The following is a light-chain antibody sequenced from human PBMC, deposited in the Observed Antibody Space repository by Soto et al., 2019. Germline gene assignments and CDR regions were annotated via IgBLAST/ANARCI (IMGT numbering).Light chain of an antibody. Sequence: QSVLTQPPSVSGAPGQRVTISCTGSISNIGAGYDVHWYQQLPGTAPKRLIYGNSNRPSGVPDRFSGSKSGTSASLAITGLQAEDEADYYCQSYDSSLSGSVFGGGTKLTVL. J-gene: IGLJ3*02. CDR1: ISNIGAGYD. V-gene: IGLV1-40*01. CDR2: GNS. CDR3: QSYDSSLSGSV.